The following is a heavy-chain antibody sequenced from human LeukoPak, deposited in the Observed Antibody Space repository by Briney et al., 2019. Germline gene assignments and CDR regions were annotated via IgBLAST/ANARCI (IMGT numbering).Heavy chain of an antibody. CDR2: IWYDGSNK. V-gene: IGHV3-33*06. Sequence: GGSLTLSCAASGFTFSSYGMHWVRQAPGKGLEWVEVIWYDGSNKYYADSVKGRFTISRDNSKNTLYLQMNSLRAEDTAVYYCAKEGARYCSGGSCPLFQHRGQGTLVTVSS. J-gene: IGHJ1*01. CDR1: GFTFSSYG. D-gene: IGHD2-15*01. CDR3: AKEGARYCSGGSCPLFQH.